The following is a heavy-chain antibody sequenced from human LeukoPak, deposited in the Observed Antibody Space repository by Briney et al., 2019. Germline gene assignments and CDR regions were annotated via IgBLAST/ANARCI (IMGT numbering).Heavy chain of an antibody. Sequence: GGALRVSCAGSGLRFSSYVMQGLGQAPGKGVEGVAGVSYDGSNKYFAHSVKGRFTISRDNSKKTLYLQMNSLRADDTAVYYCGRDGLVPAAMQQPNFDYWGQGPLLTVSS. D-gene: IGHD2-2*01. CDR1: GLRFSSYV. CDR3: GRDGLVPAAMQQPNFDY. CDR2: VSYDGSNK. V-gene: IGHV3-30*04. J-gene: IGHJ4*02.